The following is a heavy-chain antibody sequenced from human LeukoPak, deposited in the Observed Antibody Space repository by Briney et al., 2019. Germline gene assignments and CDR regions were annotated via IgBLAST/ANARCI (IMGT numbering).Heavy chain of an antibody. J-gene: IGHJ4*02. CDR1: GFTFSSYA. V-gene: IGHV3-30-3*01. Sequence: PGGSLRLSCAASGFTFSSYAMHWVRQAPGKGLEWVAVISYDGSNKYYADSVKGRFTISRDNSKNTLYLQMNSLRAEDTAVYYCARDRAVTSKGLDYWGQGTLVTVSS. CDR3: ARDRAVTSKGLDY. CDR2: ISYDGSNK. D-gene: IGHD4-17*01.